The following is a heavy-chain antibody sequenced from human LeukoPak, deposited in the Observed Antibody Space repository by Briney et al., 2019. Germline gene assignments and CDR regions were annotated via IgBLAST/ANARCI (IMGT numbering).Heavy chain of an antibody. D-gene: IGHD6-19*01. CDR3: ARESSGFDY. CDR2: ISWNSGRI. Sequence: GGSLRLSCAASGFTFSSYRMNWVRQAPGKGLEWVSGISWNSGRIGYADSVKGRFTISRDNAKNSLYLQMNSLRAEDMALYYCARESSGFDYWGQGTLVTVSS. J-gene: IGHJ4*02. V-gene: IGHV3-9*03. CDR1: GFTFSSYR.